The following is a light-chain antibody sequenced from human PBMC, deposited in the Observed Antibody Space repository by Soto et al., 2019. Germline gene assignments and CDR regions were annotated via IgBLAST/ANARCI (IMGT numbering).Light chain of an antibody. J-gene: IGKJ2*01. V-gene: IGKV1-39*01. CDR1: QSINSY. Sequence: DIQMTQSPSSLSASVGDRVTITCRASQSINSYLNWFQQKPGKAPNLLIYVSSKLQSGAPSRFSGSGSGTDFTLTISNLQPEDFATYICQQSYSAPYTFGQGTKVEIK. CDR3: QQSYSAPYT. CDR2: VSS.